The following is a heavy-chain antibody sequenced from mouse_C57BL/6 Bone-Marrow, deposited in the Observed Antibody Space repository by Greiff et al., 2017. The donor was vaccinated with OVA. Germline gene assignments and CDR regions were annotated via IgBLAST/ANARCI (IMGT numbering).Heavy chain of an antibody. CDR1: GYTFTSSW. Sequence: VQLQQPGAELVMPGASVKLSCKASGYTFTSSWMHWVKQRPGPGLEWIGEIDPSDSYTNYNHKFKGKSTLTVDKSSSTAYMPLSSLTSEDSAVYYCARGDYYYGSSPYAMDYWGQGTSVTVSS. CDR2: IDPSDSYT. J-gene: IGHJ4*01. CDR3: ARGDYYYGSSPYAMDY. V-gene: IGHV1-69*01. D-gene: IGHD1-1*01.